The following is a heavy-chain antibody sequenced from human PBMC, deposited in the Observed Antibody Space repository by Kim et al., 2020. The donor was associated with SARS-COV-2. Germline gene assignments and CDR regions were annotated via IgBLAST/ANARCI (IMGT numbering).Heavy chain of an antibody. CDR3: AREGDSSGYYAPYYYYYGMDV. Sequence: GGSLRLSCAASGFTFSSYSMNWVRQAPGKGLEWVSSISSSSSYIYYADSVKGRFTISRDNAKNSLYLQMNSLRAEDTAVYYCAREGDSSGYYAPYYYYYGMDVWGQGTTVTVSS. CDR1: GFTFSSYS. CDR2: ISSSSSYI. D-gene: IGHD3-22*01. V-gene: IGHV3-21*01. J-gene: IGHJ6*02.